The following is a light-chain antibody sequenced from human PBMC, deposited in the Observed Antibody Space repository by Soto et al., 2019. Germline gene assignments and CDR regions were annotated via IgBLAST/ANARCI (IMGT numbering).Light chain of an antibody. CDR3: QKYNNAPFT. Sequence: DIPMTQSPSSLSASVGDRVTITCRASQGISNYLARYQQKPGKVPKLLIYAASTLQSGVPSRFSGSGSGTDFTLTISSLQPEDVAAYYCQKYNNAPFTFGPGTKVDIK. J-gene: IGKJ3*01. CDR2: AAS. V-gene: IGKV1-27*01. CDR1: QGISNY.